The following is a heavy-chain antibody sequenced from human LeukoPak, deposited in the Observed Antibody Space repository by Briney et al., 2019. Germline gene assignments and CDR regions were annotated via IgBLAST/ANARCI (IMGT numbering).Heavy chain of an antibody. Sequence: SDTLSLTCTVSGGSISSSSYYWGWIRQPPGKGLEWIGSIYYSGSTYYNPSLKSRVTISVDTSKNQFSLKLSSVTAADTAVYYCARLGTYYYDSSGYYDYWGQGTLVTVSS. D-gene: IGHD3-22*01. J-gene: IGHJ4*02. V-gene: IGHV4-39*01. CDR3: ARLGTYYYDSSGYYDY. CDR1: GGSISSSSYY. CDR2: IYYSGST.